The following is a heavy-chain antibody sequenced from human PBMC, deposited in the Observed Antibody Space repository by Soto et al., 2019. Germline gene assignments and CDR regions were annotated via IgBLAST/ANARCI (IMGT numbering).Heavy chain of an antibody. V-gene: IGHV3-9*01. CDR3: AKGASSGSNYGMDV. CDR2: LSWSGDNI. Sequence: EVQLVESGGGLVQPGTSLRLSCAVSGFKFDDYAMHWVRQVPGKGLEWVAGLSWSGDNIGYGDSVKGRFTISRDNAKNSVSLQMTSLRTEDTALYYCAKGASSGSNYGMDVWGQGTTVTVSS. CDR1: GFKFDDYA. J-gene: IGHJ6*02. D-gene: IGHD6-6*01.